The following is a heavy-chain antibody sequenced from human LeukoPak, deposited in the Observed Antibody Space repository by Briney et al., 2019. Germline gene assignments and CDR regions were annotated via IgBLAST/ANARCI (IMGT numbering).Heavy chain of an antibody. J-gene: IGHJ4*02. CDR2: IYYSGST. D-gene: IGHD3-22*01. CDR1: GGSISSYY. V-gene: IGHV4-59*01. Sequence: SETLSLTCTVSGGSISSYYWSWIRQPPGKGLEWIGYIYYSGSTNYNPSLKSRVTISVDTSKNQFSLKLSSVTAADTAVYYCARDSSGYYYYFDYWGQGTLSPSPQ. CDR3: ARDSSGYYYYFDY.